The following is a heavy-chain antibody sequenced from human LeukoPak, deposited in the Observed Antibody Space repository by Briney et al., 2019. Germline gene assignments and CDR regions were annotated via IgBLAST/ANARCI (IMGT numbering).Heavy chain of an antibody. V-gene: IGHV5-51*01. CDR1: GNSFNNYW. D-gene: IGHD3-16*01. Sequence: GESLKISCQGSGNSFNNYWISWVRQMPGKGLEWMAIIYAADSDTRYSPSFQGQVTLSVDKSISTVYLQWSSLKASDTAVYYCARHLGGLDLWGQGTLVTVSS. CDR3: ARHLGGLDL. J-gene: IGHJ4*01. CDR2: IYAADSDT.